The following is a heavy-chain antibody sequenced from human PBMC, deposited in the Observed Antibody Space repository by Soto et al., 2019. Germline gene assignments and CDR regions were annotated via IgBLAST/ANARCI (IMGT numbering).Heavy chain of an antibody. CDR3: ARGFRVAATRWWFDP. V-gene: IGHV1-18*01. Sequence: QVQLVQSGAEGKKPGASVKVSCKASGYTFTSYDISWVRQAPGQGLEWMGWISTYNGNTNYAQKLQGRVTMTTDTSTSTAYMELRSLRSDDTAVYYCARGFRVAATRWWFDPWGQGTLVTVSS. D-gene: IGHD2-15*01. CDR2: ISTYNGNT. J-gene: IGHJ5*02. CDR1: GYTFTSYD.